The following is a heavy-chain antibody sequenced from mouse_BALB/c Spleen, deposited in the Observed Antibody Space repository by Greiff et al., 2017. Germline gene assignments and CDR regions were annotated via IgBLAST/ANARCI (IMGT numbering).Heavy chain of an antibody. CDR1: GFTFSSFG. D-gene: IGHD1-1*01. J-gene: IGHJ4*01. CDR2: ISSGSSTI. V-gene: IGHV5-17*02. Sequence: EVKLVESGGGLVQPGGSRKLSCAASGFTFSSFGMHWVRQAPEKGLEWVAYISSGSSTIYYADTVKGRFTISRDNPKNTLFLQMTSLRSEDTAMYYCAGDYGRAMDYWGQGTSVTVSS. CDR3: AGDYGRAMDY.